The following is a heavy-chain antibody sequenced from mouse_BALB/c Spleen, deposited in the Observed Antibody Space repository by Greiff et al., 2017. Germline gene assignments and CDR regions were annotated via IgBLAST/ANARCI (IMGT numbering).Heavy chain of an antibody. CDR1: GFTFSNYW. D-gene: IGHD2-3*01. Sequence: EVQLQESGGGLVQPGGSMKLSCVASGFTFSNYWMNWVRQSPEKGLEWVAEIRLKSNNYATHYAESVKGRFTISRDDSKSSVYLQMNNLRAEDTGIYYCTRGYDGYYNWYFDVWGAGTTVTVSS. CDR2: IRLKSNNYAT. CDR3: TRGYDGYYNWYFDV. V-gene: IGHV6-6*02. J-gene: IGHJ1*01.